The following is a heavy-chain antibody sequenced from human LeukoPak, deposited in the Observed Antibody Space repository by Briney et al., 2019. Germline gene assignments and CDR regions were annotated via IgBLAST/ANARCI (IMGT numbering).Heavy chain of an antibody. CDR2: ISGSGGST. J-gene: IGHJ4*02. CDR3: AKDLSSSTPRSRFDY. V-gene: IGHV3-23*01. CDR1: VDSLSVDV. Sequence: GGSLRLSCAAPVDSLSVDVTTSGSQAPGKGLEWVSAISGSGGSTYYADSVKGRFTISRDNSKNTLYLQMNSLRAEDTAVYYCAKDLSSSTPRSRFDYWGQGTLVTVSS. D-gene: IGHD2-2*01.